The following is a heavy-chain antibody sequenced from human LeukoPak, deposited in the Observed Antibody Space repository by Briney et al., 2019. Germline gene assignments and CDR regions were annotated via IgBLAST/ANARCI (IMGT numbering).Heavy chain of an antibody. CDR2: ISASGTLT. CDR3: ARAALGYYYYYMDV. CDR1: GFSFSSYE. V-gene: IGHV3-48*03. Sequence: GGSLRLSCAASGFSFSSYEMNWVRQAPGKGLEWISYISASGTLTHYADSVEGRFTISRDNAKNSLYLQMNSLRGEDTATYYCARAALGYYYYYMDVWGKGTTVTISS. J-gene: IGHJ6*03.